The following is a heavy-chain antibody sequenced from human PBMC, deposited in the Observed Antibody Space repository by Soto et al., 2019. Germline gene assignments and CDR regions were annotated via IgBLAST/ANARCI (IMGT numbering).Heavy chain of an antibody. Sequence: PSETLSLTCTVSGGSISSGDYYWSWIRQPPGKGLEWIGYIYYSGSTYYNPSLKSRVTISVDTSKNQFSLKLSSVTAADTAVCYCARRRGMTTVKNWFDPWGQGTLVTVSS. CDR1: GGSISSGDYY. J-gene: IGHJ5*02. CDR2: IYYSGST. D-gene: IGHD4-4*01. V-gene: IGHV4-30-4*01. CDR3: ARRRGMTTVKNWFDP.